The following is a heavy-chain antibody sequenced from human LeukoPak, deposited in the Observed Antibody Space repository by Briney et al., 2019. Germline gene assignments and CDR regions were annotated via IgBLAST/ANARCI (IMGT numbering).Heavy chain of an antibody. CDR2: LYSDGDT. CDR3: TYGDYPFTY. CDR1: GLTVTNNY. V-gene: IGHV3-66*01. Sequence: PGGSLRLSCAASGLTVTNNYWHWVRQPPGKGPEWISILYSDGDTKYADSVKGRFTFSRDSSRNTLYLQMNGLRAEDRAVYYCTYGDYPFTYWGQGTLVSVSS. D-gene: IGHD4-17*01. J-gene: IGHJ4*02.